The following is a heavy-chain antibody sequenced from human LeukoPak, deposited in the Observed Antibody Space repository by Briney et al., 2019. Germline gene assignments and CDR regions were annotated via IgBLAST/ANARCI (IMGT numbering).Heavy chain of an antibody. Sequence: AVNVSCKASGGTFSSYAISWVRQAPGQGLEWMGRIIPIFGTANYAQKFQGRVTITTDEATSTAYMELSSMRSEDTAVYYCARGAITYYYDSSGYYPPDYWGQGTLVTVSS. J-gene: IGHJ4*02. CDR3: ARGAITYYYDSSGYYPPDY. V-gene: IGHV1-69*05. CDR1: GGTFSSYA. CDR2: IIPIFGTA. D-gene: IGHD3-22*01.